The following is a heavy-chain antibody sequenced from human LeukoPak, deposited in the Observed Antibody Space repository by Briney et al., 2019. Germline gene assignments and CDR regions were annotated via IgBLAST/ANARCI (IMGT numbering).Heavy chain of an antibody. CDR1: GYTLTELS. CDR2: FDPEDGET. J-gene: IGHJ4*02. D-gene: IGHD3-22*01. Sequence: ASVKVSCKVSGYTLTELSMHWVRQAPGKGLEWMGGFDPEDGETIYAQKFQGRVTITADKSTSTAYMELSSLRSEDTAVYYCATSGYYDSSGYCDYWGREPWSPSPQ. V-gene: IGHV1-24*01. CDR3: ATSGYYDSSGYCDY.